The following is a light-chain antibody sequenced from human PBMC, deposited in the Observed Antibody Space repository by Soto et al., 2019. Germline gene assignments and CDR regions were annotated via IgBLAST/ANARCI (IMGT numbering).Light chain of an antibody. CDR3: QQYNVNWT. CDR2: KAS. J-gene: IGKJ1*01. Sequence: DIQMTQSPSTLSASVGDRVTITCRASQSISSWLAWYQQKPGKAPKLLIYKASTLQSGVPSRFSGSGSGTEFTLAISSLQPDDSATYYCQQYNVNWTCGQGTKVEIK. CDR1: QSISSW. V-gene: IGKV1-5*03.